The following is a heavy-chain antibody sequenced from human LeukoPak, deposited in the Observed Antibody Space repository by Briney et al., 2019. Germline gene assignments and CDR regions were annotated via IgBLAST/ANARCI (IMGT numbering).Heavy chain of an antibody. CDR2: ISSSSSYI. D-gene: IGHD2-15*01. CDR3: ARAGGYCSGGSCVDRTNWFDP. CDR1: GFTFSSYS. J-gene: IGHJ5*02. V-gene: IGHV3-21*01. Sequence: GGSLRLSCAASGFTFSSYSMNWVRQAPGKGLEWVSSISSSSSYIYYADSVKGRFTISRDNAKNSLYLQMNSLRAEDTAVYYCARAGGYCSGGSCVDRTNWFDPWGQGPLVTVSS.